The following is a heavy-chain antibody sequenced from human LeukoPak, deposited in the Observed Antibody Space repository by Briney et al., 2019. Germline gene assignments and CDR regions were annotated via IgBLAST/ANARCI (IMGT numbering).Heavy chain of an antibody. Sequence: QPGGSLRLSCAASGFTFSSYAMSWVRQAPGKGLEWVSAISGSGGSTYYADSVKGRFTISRGNSKNTLYLQMNSLRAEDTAVYYCAKVRGVAEYFQHWGQGTLVTVSS. CDR2: ISGSGGST. V-gene: IGHV3-23*01. CDR3: AKVRGVAEYFQH. D-gene: IGHD2-15*01. CDR1: GFTFSSYA. J-gene: IGHJ1*01.